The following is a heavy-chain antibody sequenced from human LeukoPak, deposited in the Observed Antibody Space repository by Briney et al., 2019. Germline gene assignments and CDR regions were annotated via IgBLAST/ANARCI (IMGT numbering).Heavy chain of an antibody. V-gene: IGHV1-2*02. CDR1: GYTLTEYF. D-gene: IGHD6-13*01. Sequence: GASVNDSCKPSGYTLTEYFIHWIRQAPGQGLEWMAWINPNRGARSYAQKFQGRVTMTRDTSINTGNMELTGLRFDDTAVYYCARELSAVGRWGAFDMWGQGTMVTVSS. J-gene: IGHJ3*02. CDR3: ARELSAVGRWGAFDM. CDR2: INPNRGAR.